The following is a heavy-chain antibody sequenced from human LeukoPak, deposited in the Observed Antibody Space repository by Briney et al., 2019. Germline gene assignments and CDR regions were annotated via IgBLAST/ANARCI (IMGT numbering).Heavy chain of an antibody. Sequence: PSETLSLTCSVSGVSISGHYWSWIRQPPGKGLECIGYFYYSGSTNYNPSLKSRVTISVDTSKNQFSLKLSSVTAADTAVYYCARGGIAVPGMRYYFDYWGQGTLVTVSS. V-gene: IGHV4-59*11. CDR1: GVSISGHY. D-gene: IGHD6-19*01. J-gene: IGHJ4*02. CDR2: FYYSGST. CDR3: ARGGIAVPGMRYYFDY.